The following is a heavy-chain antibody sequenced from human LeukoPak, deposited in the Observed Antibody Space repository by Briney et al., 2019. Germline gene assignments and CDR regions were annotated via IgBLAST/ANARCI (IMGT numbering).Heavy chain of an antibody. CDR3: ARGGTMIVAFDI. CDR2: IWHDASHK. CDR1: GFTFSTYA. D-gene: IGHD3-22*01. J-gene: IGHJ3*02. Sequence: GGSLRLSCAASGFTFSTYAMHWVRQAPGKGLEWVALIWHDASHKFYTESVKGRFTISRDNSKNTAYLQMNSLTAEDTAVYYCARGGTMIVAFDIWGQGTMVTVSS. V-gene: IGHV3-33*01.